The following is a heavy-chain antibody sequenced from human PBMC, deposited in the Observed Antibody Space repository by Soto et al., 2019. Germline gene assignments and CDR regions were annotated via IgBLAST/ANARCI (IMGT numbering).Heavy chain of an antibody. CDR2: IYYHGNT. V-gene: IGHV4-39*01. CDR3: ARHDGFSSGWIFDY. D-gene: IGHD6-19*01. CDR1: GGTISSRTYS. J-gene: IGHJ4*01. Sequence: LQMQSLTCAVSGGTISSRTYSWGWIRKPPGKSLEWIGTIYYHGNTYSNPSLKSRVTISVDTSNNQLSLKLRSVTAADTVVYYCARHDGFSSGWIFDYWGHGTLVTVSS.